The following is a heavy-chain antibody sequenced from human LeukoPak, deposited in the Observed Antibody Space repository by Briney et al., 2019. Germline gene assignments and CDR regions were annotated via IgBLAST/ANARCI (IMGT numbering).Heavy chain of an antibody. V-gene: IGHV4-34*01. CDR2: INHSGST. D-gene: IGHD6-13*01. CDR3: ATLLLAAAGKGWFDP. Sequence: PSATLLLNCAFYAISFSGSYWSWIPQPPGKGQSSIGEINHSGSTNYNPSLKSRVTISVDTSKNQFSLKLSSVPAADTAVYYCATLLLAAAGKGWFDPWAREPWSPSPQ. CDR1: AISFSGSY. J-gene: IGHJ5*02.